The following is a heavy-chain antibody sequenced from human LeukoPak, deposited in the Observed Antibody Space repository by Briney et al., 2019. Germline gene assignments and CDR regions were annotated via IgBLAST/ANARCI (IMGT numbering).Heavy chain of an antibody. D-gene: IGHD3-10*01. V-gene: IGHV3-23*01. Sequence: GGSLRLSCAASGFTFSSYAMSWVRQSPGKGLEWVSAISGSGSSTYYADSVKGRFTISRDNSKNTLYLQMNSLRAEDTAVYYCAKDHSVLLWFGELSETAFDYWGQGTLVTVSS. CDR1: GFTFSSYA. CDR2: ISGSGSST. J-gene: IGHJ4*02. CDR3: AKDHSVLLWFGELSETAFDY.